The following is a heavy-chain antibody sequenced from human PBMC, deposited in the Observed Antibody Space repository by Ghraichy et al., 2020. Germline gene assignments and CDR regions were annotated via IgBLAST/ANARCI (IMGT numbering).Heavy chain of an antibody. Sequence: ASVKVSCKASGYTFTSYDINWVRQATGQGLEWMGWMDPKSGNTGYEQRFQGRVTMTTNTSISTAYMELSSLRSEDTAVYYCARAPQVASNWFDPWGQGTLVTVSS. V-gene: IGHV1-8*01. CDR3: ARAPQVASNWFDP. D-gene: IGHD2-15*01. CDR1: GYTFTSYD. J-gene: IGHJ5*02. CDR2: MDPKSGNT.